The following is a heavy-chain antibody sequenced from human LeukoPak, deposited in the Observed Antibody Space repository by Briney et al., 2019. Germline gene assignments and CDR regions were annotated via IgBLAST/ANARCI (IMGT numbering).Heavy chain of an antibody. V-gene: IGHV3-33*06. CDR2: IWYDGSNK. Sequence: PGRSLRLSCAASGFTFSSYGMHWVRQAPGKGLEWVAVIWYDGSNKYYADSVKGRFTISRDNSKNTLYLQMNSLRAEDTAVYYCAKDIDEMVRGPLGFDYWGQGTLVTVSS. CDR3: AKDIDEMVRGPLGFDY. J-gene: IGHJ4*02. CDR1: GFTFSSYG. D-gene: IGHD3-10*01.